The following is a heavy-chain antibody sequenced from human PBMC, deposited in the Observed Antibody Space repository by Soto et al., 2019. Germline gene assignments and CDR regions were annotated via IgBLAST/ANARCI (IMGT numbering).Heavy chain of an antibody. CDR2: IWFVGSNK. CDR1: GFTFSSYG. CDR3: AREVFSSSSAAGLYYYYYYYGMDV. D-gene: IGHD6-6*01. Sequence: GGSLRLSCAASGFTFSSYGMHWVRQAPGKGLEGVAVIWFVGSNKYYADSVKGRFTISRDNSKNTLYLQMNCLRAEDTAVYYCAREVFSSSSAAGLYYYYYYYGMDVWGQGTTVTVSS. J-gene: IGHJ6*02. V-gene: IGHV3-33*01.